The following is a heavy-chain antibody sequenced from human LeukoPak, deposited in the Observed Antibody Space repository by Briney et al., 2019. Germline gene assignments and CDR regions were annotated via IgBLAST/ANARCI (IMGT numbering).Heavy chain of an antibody. Sequence: GGSLRLSCAASGFTFDDYAMHWVRQAPGKGLGWVSGISWNSGSIGYADSVKGRFTISRDNAKNSLYLQMNSLRAEDTALYYCAKGIVRDGYNCDYWGQGTLVTVSS. J-gene: IGHJ4*02. V-gene: IGHV3-9*01. D-gene: IGHD5-24*01. CDR2: ISWNSGSI. CDR3: AKGIVRDGYNCDY. CDR1: GFTFDDYA.